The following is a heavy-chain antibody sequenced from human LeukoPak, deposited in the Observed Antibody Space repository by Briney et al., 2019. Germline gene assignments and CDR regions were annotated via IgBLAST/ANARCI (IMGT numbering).Heavy chain of an antibody. CDR3: ARAGRGSGLYYYYYYGMDV. D-gene: IGHD3-10*01. V-gene: IGHV4-31*03. Sequence: SQTLSLTCTVSGGSISSGGYYWSWIRQHPGKGLEWIGYIYYSGSTYYNPSLKSRVTISVDTSKNQFSLKLSFVTAADTAVYYCARAGRGSGLYYYYYYGMDVWGQGTTVTVSS. J-gene: IGHJ6*02. CDR2: IYYSGST. CDR1: GGSISSGGYY.